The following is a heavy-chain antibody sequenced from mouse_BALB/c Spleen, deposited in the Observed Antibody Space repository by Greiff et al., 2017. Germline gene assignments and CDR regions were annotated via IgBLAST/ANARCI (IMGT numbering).Heavy chain of an antibody. J-gene: IGHJ4*01. CDR2: IRSKSNNYAT. D-gene: IGHD2-4*01. V-gene: IGHV10-1*02. Sequence: EVQLQESGGGLVQPKGSLKLSCAASGFTFNTYAMNWVRQAPGKGLEWVARIRSKSNNYATYYADSVKDRFTISRDDSQSMLYLQMNNLKTEDTAMYYCVRQWDDYDEDYYAMDYWGQGTSVTVSS. CDR3: VRQWDDYDEDYYAMDY. CDR1: GFTFNTYA.